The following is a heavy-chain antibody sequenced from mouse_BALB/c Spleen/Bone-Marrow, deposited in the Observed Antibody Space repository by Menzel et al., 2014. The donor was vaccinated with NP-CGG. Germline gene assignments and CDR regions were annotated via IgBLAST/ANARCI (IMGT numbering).Heavy chain of an antibody. V-gene: IGHV14-3*02. CDR1: GFNIKDTY. CDR2: IDPANGNT. J-gene: IGHJ1*01. Sequence: EVKLVDSGAELVKPGASVKLSCTASGFNIKDTYMHWVKRRPEQGLEWIGRIDPANGNTKYDPKFQGKATITADTSSNTAYLQLSSLTSEDTAVYYCARWGKLGRGYFDVWGAGTTVTVSS. CDR3: ARWGKLGRGYFDV. D-gene: IGHD4-1*01.